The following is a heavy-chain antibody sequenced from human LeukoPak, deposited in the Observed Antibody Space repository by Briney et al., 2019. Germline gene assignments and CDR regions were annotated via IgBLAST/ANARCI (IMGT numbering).Heavy chain of an antibody. Sequence: SETLSLTCTVSNGPINTYQWSWIRQPPGKGLEWIGNIHYSGSANYNPSLKSRVTISVDTSKNQFSLKLSSVTAADTAVYYCARGYGSSGWYEFDVFDYWGQGTLVTVSS. CDR2: IHYSGSA. CDR3: ARGYGSSGWYEFDVFDY. J-gene: IGHJ4*02. V-gene: IGHV4-59*08. CDR1: NGPINTYQ. D-gene: IGHD6-19*01.